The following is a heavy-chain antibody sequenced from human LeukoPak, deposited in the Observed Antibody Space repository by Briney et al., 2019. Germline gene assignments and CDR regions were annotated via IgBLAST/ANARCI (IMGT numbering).Heavy chain of an antibody. J-gene: IGHJ4*02. D-gene: IGHD1-26*01. V-gene: IGHV4-34*01. CDR1: GGSFSGYY. Sequence: PSETLSLTCAVYGGSFSGYYWSWIRQPPGKGLEWIGEINHSGSTNYNPSLKSRVTISVDTSKNQFSLKLSSVTAADTAVYYCARRGIVGATANDYWGQGTLVTVSS. CDR3: ARRGIVGATANDY. CDR2: INHSGST.